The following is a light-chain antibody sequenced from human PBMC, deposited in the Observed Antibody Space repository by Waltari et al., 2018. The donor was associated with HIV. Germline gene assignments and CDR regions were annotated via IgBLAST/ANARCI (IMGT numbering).Light chain of an antibody. CDR2: STN. CDR1: SGPVSTSSY. Sequence: QTVVTQEPSFSVSPGGTVTLTCGLSSGPVSTSSYPRWYQQTPGQAPRTPIYSTNTRSSGVPDRFSGSILGNKAALTITGAQADDESDYYCVLYMGSGIGVFGGGTKLTVL. J-gene: IGLJ2*01. CDR3: VLYMGSGIGV. V-gene: IGLV8-61*01.